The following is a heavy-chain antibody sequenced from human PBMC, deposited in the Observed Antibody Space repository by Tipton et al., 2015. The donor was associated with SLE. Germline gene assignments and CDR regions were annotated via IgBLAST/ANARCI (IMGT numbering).Heavy chain of an antibody. V-gene: IGHV4-34*01. CDR2: INHSGST. CDR3: ARQIFGVVEDY. CDR1: GGSFSGYY. D-gene: IGHD3-3*01. J-gene: IGHJ4*02. Sequence: GLVKPSETLSLTCAVYGGSFSGYYWSWIRQPPGKGLEWIGEINHSGSTNYNPSLKSRVTISVDTSKNQFSLKLSSVTAADTAVYYCARQIFGVVEDYWGQGTLVTVSS.